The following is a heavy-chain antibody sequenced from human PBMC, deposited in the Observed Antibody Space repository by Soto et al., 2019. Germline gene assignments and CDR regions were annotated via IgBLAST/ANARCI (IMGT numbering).Heavy chain of an antibody. D-gene: IGHD3-3*01. CDR3: ARQFGHEYINNGFDP. J-gene: IGHJ5*02. CDR2: IYLGDSDA. Sequence: GEALNISWNGSGYMFPRYWMAGVLQTAARGLEWKGIIYLGDSDARYSPTFHRQVTISVDKSISNSNHQWSRMKASDTAIYYCARQFGHEYINNGFDPWGQGTLVTVSS. V-gene: IGHV5-51*01. CDR1: GYMFPRYW.